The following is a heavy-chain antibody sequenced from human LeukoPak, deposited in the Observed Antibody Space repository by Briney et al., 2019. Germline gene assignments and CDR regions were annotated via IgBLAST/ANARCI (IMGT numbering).Heavy chain of an antibody. CDR2: INAGNGHT. V-gene: IGHV1-3*01. D-gene: IGHD3-22*01. CDR3: ARNYYYDSSGYYYNWFDP. CDR1: GYTFSGYA. Sequence: ASVKVSCKASGYTFSGYAIHWVRQAPGQRFEWMGWINAGNGHTKYSQNFQGRVTITRDSSANIVYMELSSLTSEDTAVYYCARNYYYDSSGYYYNWFDPWGQGTLVTVSS. J-gene: IGHJ5*02.